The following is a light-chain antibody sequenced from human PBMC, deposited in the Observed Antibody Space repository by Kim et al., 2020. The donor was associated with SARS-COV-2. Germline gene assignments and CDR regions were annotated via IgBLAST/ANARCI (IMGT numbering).Light chain of an antibody. CDR3: QSADSSGTSVV. J-gene: IGLJ2*01. Sequence: SPGQTARMTCSGDALPKQYAYWYQQKPGQAPVLVIYKDSERPSGIPERFSGSSSGTKVTLTISGVQAEAEADYYCQSADSSGTSVVFGGGTQLTVL. CDR1: ALPKQY. CDR2: KDS. V-gene: IGLV3-25*03.